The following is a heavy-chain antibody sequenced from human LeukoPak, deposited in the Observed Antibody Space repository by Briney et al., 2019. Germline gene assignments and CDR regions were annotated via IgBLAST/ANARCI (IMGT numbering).Heavy chain of an antibody. V-gene: IGHV3-48*01. J-gene: IGHJ5*02. CDR2: ISSSSSTI. D-gene: IGHD3-10*01. CDR3: VRETVTEVLWFGELFFVPSFDP. Sequence: GGSLRLSCAASGFTFSSYSMNWVRQAPGKGLEWVSYISSSSSTIYYADSVKGRFTISRDNAKNSLYLQMNSLRAEDTAVYYCVRETVTEVLWFGELFFVPSFDPWGQGTLVTVSS. CDR1: GFTFSSYS.